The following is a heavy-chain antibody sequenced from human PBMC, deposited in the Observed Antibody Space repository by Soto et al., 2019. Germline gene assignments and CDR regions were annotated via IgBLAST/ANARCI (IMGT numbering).Heavy chain of an antibody. J-gene: IGHJ4*02. Sequence: ASVKVSCKASGYTFTSYAMHWVRQAPGQRLEWMGWINAGNGNTKYSQKFQGRVTITRDTSASTAYMELSSLRSEDTAVYYCARAFTSSWYGGNWFDYWGQGTLVTVSS. CDR1: GYTFTSYA. CDR3: ARAFTSSWYGGNWFDY. V-gene: IGHV1-3*01. D-gene: IGHD6-13*01. CDR2: INAGNGNT.